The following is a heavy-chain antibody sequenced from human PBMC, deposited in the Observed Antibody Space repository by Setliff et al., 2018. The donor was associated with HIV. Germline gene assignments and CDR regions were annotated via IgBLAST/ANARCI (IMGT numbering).Heavy chain of an antibody. J-gene: IGHJ4*02. CDR3: ARGEDTMIVVV. CDR2: IYTTETT. V-gene: IGHV4-4*07. CDR1: VASMSSYY. Sequence: SETLSLTCTVSVASMSSYYWSWIRQPAGKGLEWIGRIYTTETTYYNPSLKGRVTMSVDTPKKQFSLRLSSVTAADTAVYYCARGEDTMIVVVWGQGTLVTVSS. D-gene: IGHD3-22*01.